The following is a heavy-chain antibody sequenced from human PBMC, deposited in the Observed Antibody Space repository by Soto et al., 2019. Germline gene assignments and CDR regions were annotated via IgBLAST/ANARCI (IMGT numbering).Heavy chain of an antibody. D-gene: IGHD6-13*01. CDR2: INHSGST. J-gene: IGHJ4*02. CDR1: GGSFSGYY. Sequence: QVQLQQWGAGLLKPSETLSLTCAVYGGSFSGYYWSWIRQPPGKGLEWIGEINHSGSTHYNPSLKSRVTISVDTSKNQFSLQLSSVTAADTAVYYCAREKPYSSSWYHDYWAQGPLVTVSS. CDR3: AREKPYSSSWYHDY. V-gene: IGHV4-34*01.